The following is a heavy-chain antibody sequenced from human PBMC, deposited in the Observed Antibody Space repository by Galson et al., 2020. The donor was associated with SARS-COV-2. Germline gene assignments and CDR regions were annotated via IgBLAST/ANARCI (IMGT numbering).Heavy chain of an antibody. J-gene: IGHJ4*02. D-gene: IGHD3-16*01. V-gene: IGHV1-46*01. CDR2: INPSGGST. Sequence: ASVKVSCKASGYTFTSYYMHWVRQAPGQGLEWMGIINPSGGSTSYAQKFQGRVTMTRDTSTSTVYMELSSLRSEDTAVYYCARDQIGDYVWGSYFPSFDYWGQGTLVTVSS. CDR3: ARDQIGDYVWGSYFPSFDY. CDR1: GYTFTSYY.